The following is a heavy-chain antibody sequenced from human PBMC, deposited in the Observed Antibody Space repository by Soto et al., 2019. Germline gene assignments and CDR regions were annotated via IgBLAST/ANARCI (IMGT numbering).Heavy chain of an antibody. CDR1: GFTFATSS. CDR2: ISSSRSGI. V-gene: IGHV3-48*02. J-gene: IGHJ5*02. D-gene: IGHD2-15*01. CDR3: ERESVYCSGGRCHGLGFDP. Sequence: GGSLRPSSAASGFTFATSSVRWGREAPGKVLEWVASISSSRSGIPYADPVKRRFTISRDNAKNSLYLQMNSLRDEATAVYYCERESVYCSGGRCHGLGFDPWGQGTLVTVSS.